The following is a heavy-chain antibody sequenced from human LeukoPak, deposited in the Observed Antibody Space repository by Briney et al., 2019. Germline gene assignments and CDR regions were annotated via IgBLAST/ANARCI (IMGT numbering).Heavy chain of an antibody. V-gene: IGHV4-61*02. CDR3: ARELRGFGELLSRDAFDI. J-gene: IGHJ3*02. D-gene: IGHD3-10*01. Sequence: SETLSLTCTVSGGSISSSSYYWAWIRQPAGKGLEWIGRIYTSGSTNYNPSLKSRVTISVDTSKNQFSLKLSSVTAADTAVYYCARELRGFGELLSRDAFDIWGQGTMVTVSS. CDR1: GGSISSSSYY. CDR2: IYTSGST.